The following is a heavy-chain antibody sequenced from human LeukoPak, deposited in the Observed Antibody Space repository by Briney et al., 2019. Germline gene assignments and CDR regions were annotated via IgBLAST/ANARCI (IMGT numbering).Heavy chain of an antibody. CDR2: IYHSGST. Sequence: SETLSLTCAVSGGSISSSNWWSWVRQPPGKGLEWIGEIYHSGSTNYNPSLKSRVTISIDKSNHQFSLKLSSVTAADTAVYYCARDGLYYYDSSGYSNSFDYWGQGTLVTVSS. CDR3: ARDGLYYYDSSGYSNSFDY. J-gene: IGHJ4*02. D-gene: IGHD3-22*01. CDR1: GGSISSSNW. V-gene: IGHV4-4*02.